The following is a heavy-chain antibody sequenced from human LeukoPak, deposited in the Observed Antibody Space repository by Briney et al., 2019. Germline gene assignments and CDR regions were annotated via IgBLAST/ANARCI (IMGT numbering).Heavy chain of an antibody. CDR3: AKGRYFDWLLYYFDY. J-gene: IGHJ4*02. CDR1: GFTFSTYG. D-gene: IGHD3-9*01. CDR2: ISDDGSKK. V-gene: IGHV3-30*18. Sequence: GGSLRLSCAASGFTFSTYGIHWVRQAPGKGLEWVAAISDDGSKKYYTDSVKGRFTISRDNSKNTLYLQMNSLRAEDTAVYYCAKGRYFDWLLYYFDYWGQGTLVTVSS.